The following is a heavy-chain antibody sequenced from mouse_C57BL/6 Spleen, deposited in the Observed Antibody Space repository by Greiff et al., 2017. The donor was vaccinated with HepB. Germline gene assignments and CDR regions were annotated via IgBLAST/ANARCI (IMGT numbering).Heavy chain of an antibody. D-gene: IGHD3-2*02. J-gene: IGHJ2*01. CDR1: GFTFSSYA. Sequence: DVKLVESGGGLVKPGGSLKLSCAASGFTFSSYAMSWVRQTPEKRLEWVATISDGGSYTYYPDNVKGRFTISRDNAKNNLYLQMSHLKSEDTAMYYCARGTAQAALDYWGQGTTLTVSS. CDR2: ISDGGSYT. V-gene: IGHV5-4*03. CDR3: ARGTAQAALDY.